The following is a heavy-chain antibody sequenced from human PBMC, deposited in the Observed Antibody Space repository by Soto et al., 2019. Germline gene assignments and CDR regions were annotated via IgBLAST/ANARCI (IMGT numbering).Heavy chain of an antibody. V-gene: IGHV3-23*01. CDR1: GFTFSNYA. CDR2: FSATCAYT. J-gene: IGHJ4*02. D-gene: IGHD3-22*01. Sequence: GGSLRLSCAASGFTFSNYAVSWVRQATGKGLEWVSTFSATCAYTYYADSVKGRFTISRVTSKNTLYLQMNSLRAEDTALYYCAKDLDYDSCSYYSPFDYWGRGTLVTVSS. CDR3: AKDLDYDSCSYYSPFDY.